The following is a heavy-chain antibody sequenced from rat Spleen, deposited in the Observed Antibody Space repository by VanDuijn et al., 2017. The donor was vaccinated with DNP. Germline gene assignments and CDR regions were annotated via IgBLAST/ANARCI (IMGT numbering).Heavy chain of an antibody. Sequence: QVQMKETGPGLVQTTQTLSVTCTVSGFSLTTYGVHWVRQAPGKGLEWMGIIWGDGSTNYNSAIKSRLSISRYPSKSQVFLTINILQTDDTAVYYCAVNYGSYGDAMDAWGQGTSVTVSS. D-gene: IGHD1-3*01. V-gene: IGHV2-77*01. CDR1: GFSLTTYG. J-gene: IGHJ4*01. CDR3: AVNYGSYGDAMDA. CDR2: IWGDGST.